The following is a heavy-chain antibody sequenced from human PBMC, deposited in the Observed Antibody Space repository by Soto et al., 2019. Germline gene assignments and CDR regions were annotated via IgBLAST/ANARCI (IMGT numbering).Heavy chain of an antibody. CDR3: AKRGVDTFGLSY. CDR2: INTDGSST. D-gene: IGHD3-10*01. Sequence: LRLSCAVSGFTFSSFWMHWVRQAPGEGLVWVSRINTDGSSTSYADSVKGRFTISRDNAKNTLYLQMNSLRVEDTAMYYCAKRGVDTFGLSYWGQGTLVTVSS. CDR1: GFTFSSFW. J-gene: IGHJ4*02. V-gene: IGHV3-74*01.